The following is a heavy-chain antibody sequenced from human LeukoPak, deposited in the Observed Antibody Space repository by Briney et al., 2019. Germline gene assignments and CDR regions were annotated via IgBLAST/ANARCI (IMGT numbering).Heavy chain of an antibody. D-gene: IGHD6-19*01. V-gene: IGHV4-30-2*01. CDR1: GGSISSGGYS. CDR2: IYHSGST. J-gene: IGHJ4*02. Sequence: PSETLSLTCAVSGGSISSGGYSWSWIRQPPGKGLEWIGYIYHSGSTYYNPSLKSRVTISVDRSKNQFSLKLSSVTAADTAVYYCARDKAGTIDYWGQGTLVTVSS. CDR3: ARDKAGTIDY.